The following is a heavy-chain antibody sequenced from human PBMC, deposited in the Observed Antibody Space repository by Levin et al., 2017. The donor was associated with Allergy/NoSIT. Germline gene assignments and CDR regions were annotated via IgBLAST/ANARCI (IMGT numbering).Heavy chain of an antibody. D-gene: IGHD2-8*01. CDR1: GGTFSSYA. Sequence: SVKVSCKASGGTFSSYAISWVRQAPGQGLEWMGGIIPIFGTANYAQKFQGRVTITADESTSTAYMELSSLRSEDTAVYYCAREDCTNGVCSLFDYWGQGTLVTVSS. V-gene: IGHV1-69*13. CDR3: AREDCTNGVCSLFDY. J-gene: IGHJ4*02. CDR2: IIPIFGTA.